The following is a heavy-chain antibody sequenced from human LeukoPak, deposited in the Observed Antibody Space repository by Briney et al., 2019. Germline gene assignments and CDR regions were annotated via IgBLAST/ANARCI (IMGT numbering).Heavy chain of an antibody. CDR2: ITNDGSDK. Sequence: GGSLRLSWAAFSGYWMTWIRQVPGKGLEWVAVITNDGSDKYYADSVKGRFTISRDNSENTLYLQMYSLRPEDTAVYYCARDLQQWLVESLHYWGQGTLVTVSS. J-gene: IGHJ4*02. D-gene: IGHD6-19*01. CDR3: ARDLQQWLVESLHY. CDR1: SGYW. V-gene: IGHV3-30*19.